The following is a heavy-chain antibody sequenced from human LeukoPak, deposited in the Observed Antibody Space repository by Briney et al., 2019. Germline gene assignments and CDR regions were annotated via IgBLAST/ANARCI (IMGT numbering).Heavy chain of an antibody. D-gene: IGHD5-24*01. CDR3: AARRNGYNSLDY. J-gene: IGHJ4*02. V-gene: IGHV1-2*02. Sequence: EASVTVSCKASGYTFTGYYMHWVRQAPGQGLEWMGWINPNSGGTNYAQKFQGRVTMTRDTSISTAYMELSRLRSDDTAVYYCAARRNGYNSLDYWGQGTLVTVSS. CDR2: INPNSGGT. CDR1: GYTFTGYY.